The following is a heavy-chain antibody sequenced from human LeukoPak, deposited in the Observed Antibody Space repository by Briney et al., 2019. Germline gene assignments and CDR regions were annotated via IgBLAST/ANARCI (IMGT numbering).Heavy chain of an antibody. CDR3: ARDRRYYDSSGYPIFDY. Sequence: SETLSLTXTVSGGSISSYYWSWIRQPAGKGLEWIGRIYTSGSTNYNPSLKSRVTMSVDTSKNQFSLKLSSVTAADTAVYYCARDRRYYDSSGYPIFDYWGQGTLVTVSS. V-gene: IGHV4-4*07. CDR2: IYTSGST. J-gene: IGHJ4*02. D-gene: IGHD3-22*01. CDR1: GGSISSYY.